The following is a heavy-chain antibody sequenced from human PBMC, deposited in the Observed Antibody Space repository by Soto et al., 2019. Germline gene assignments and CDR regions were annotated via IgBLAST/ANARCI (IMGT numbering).Heavy chain of an antibody. CDR1: GFTFTSYA. CDR3: ARFTGIWSGYGMDV. Sequence: ASVKVSCKASGFTFTSYAVQWVRQARGQGLEWMGWISVGNGNTNYAQKFQGRVTITRDTSTSTAYMELRSLRSDDTAVYYCARFTGIWSGYGMDVWGKGTTVTVSS. V-gene: IGHV1-18*01. CDR2: ISVGNGNT. J-gene: IGHJ6*04. D-gene: IGHD3-3*01.